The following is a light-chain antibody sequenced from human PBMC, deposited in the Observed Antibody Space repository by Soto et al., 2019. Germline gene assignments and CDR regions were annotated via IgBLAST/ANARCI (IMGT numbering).Light chain of an antibody. V-gene: IGKV3D-11*03. CDR1: QSVSRN. CDR2: GAS. J-gene: IGKJ5*01. CDR3: QQRSNWRIT. Sequence: EIVMTQSPATLSVSPGERATLSCRASQSVSRNLAWYPQKPGQAPRIIMYGASTRDTGIPDRVSGSGSGTDVTLTISSLEPEDCAVDYGQQRSNWRITFGQGTRLEIK.